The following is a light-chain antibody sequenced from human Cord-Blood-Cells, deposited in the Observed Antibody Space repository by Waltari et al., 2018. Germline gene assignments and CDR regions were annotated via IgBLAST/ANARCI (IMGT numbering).Light chain of an antibody. V-gene: IGKV1-5*01. Sequence: DIKMTESTSTLSASVGDRVTITCRASQSISSWLARYQQKPGKAPKLLIYDASSLESGVPSRFSGSGSGTEFTLTISSLQPDDFATYYCQQYNSYSPWTFGQGTKVEIK. CDR1: QSISSW. J-gene: IGKJ1*01. CDR3: QQYNSYSPWT. CDR2: DAS.